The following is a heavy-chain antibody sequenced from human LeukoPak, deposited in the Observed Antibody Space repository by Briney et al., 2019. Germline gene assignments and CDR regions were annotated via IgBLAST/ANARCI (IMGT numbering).Heavy chain of an antibody. CDR1: GYTFTSYG. J-gene: IGHJ6*02. CDR2: ISAYNGNT. Sequence: ASVKVSCKASGYTFTSYGISWVRQAPGQGLEWMGWISAYNGNTNYAQKLQGRVTMTTDTSTSTAYMELRSLRSDDTAVYYCASSRAIPYYYGMDVWGQGTTVTVSS. V-gene: IGHV1-18*01. D-gene: IGHD2-21*01. CDR3: ASSRAIPYYYGMDV.